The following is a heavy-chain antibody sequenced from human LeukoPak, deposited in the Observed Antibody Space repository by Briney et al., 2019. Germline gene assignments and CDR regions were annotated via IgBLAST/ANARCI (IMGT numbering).Heavy chain of an antibody. J-gene: IGHJ4*02. CDR3: AKYGAYCGGDCLDY. CDR1: GFTFSSYG. Sequence: GGSLRLSCAASGFTFSSYGMHWVRQAPGKGLEWVALISNDGSNKYYADPVKGRFTISRDNSKNTLYLQMNSLRAEDTAVYYCAKYGAYCGGDCLDYWGQGTLVTVSS. D-gene: IGHD2-21*01. CDR2: ISNDGSNK. V-gene: IGHV3-30*18.